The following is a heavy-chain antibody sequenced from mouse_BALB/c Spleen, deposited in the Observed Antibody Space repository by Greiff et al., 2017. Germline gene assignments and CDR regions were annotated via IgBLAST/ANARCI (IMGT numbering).Heavy chain of an antibody. CDR1: GFTFSSYT. D-gene: IGHD3-3*01. CDR3: ARYILLFYYFDY. Sequence: DVKLVESGGGLVKPGGSLKLSCAASGFTFSSYTMSWVRQTPEKRLEWVATISSGGGNTYYPDSVKGRFTISRDNAKNNLYLQMSSLRSEDTALYYCARYILLFYYFDYWGQGTTLTVSS. V-gene: IGHV5-9*03. CDR2: ISSGGGNT. J-gene: IGHJ2*01.